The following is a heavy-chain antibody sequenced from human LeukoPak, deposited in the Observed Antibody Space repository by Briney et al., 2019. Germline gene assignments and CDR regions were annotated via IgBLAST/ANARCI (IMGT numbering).Heavy chain of an antibody. D-gene: IGHD1-26*01. CDR3: ARDGIVFQKGGGHCFDY. Sequence: PSETLSLTCTVSGGSISSSSYYWGWIRQPPGTGLEWIGSLYYSGSTYYNPSLKSRVTISVDTSKNQFSLKLSSVTAADTAVYYCARDGIVFQKGGGHCFDYWGQGTLVTVSS. CDR1: GGSISSSSYY. J-gene: IGHJ4*02. CDR2: LYYSGST. V-gene: IGHV4-39*07.